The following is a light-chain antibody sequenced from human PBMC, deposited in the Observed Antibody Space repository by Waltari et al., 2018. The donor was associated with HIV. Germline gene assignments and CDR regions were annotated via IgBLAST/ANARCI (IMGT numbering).Light chain of an antibody. CDR3: AAWDDSLSGYV. Sequence: QSVLTQPPSASGTPGQRVTISCSGSSSNIGSSYVYWYKQVPGTAPKILIYSSNHRPSGVPDLFSGSKSGTSASLAISGLRSEDEADYYCAAWDDSLSGYVFGTGTKVTVL. J-gene: IGLJ1*01. V-gene: IGLV1-47*01. CDR1: SSNIGSSY. CDR2: SSN.